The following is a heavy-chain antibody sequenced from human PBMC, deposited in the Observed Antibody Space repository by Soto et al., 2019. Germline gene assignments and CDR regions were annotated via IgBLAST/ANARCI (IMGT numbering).Heavy chain of an antibody. V-gene: IGHV3-48*01. CDR3: ARDTPLFNFGYQRGNYFDY. CDR1: GFTFSSYS. CDR2: ISSSSTTK. J-gene: IGHJ4*02. D-gene: IGHD3-22*01. Sequence: GGSLRLSCAASGFTFSSYSMNWVRQAPGKGLEWVSYISSSSTTKYYEDTVKGRFNNYRDNAKKSLYLQKNSLSAEDTAVYYCARDTPLFNFGYQRGNYFDYWGQGP.